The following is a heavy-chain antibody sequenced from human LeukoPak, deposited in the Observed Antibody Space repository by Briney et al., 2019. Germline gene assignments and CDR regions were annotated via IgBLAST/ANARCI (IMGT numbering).Heavy chain of an antibody. V-gene: IGHV4-39*01. CDR1: GGYISSSSYY. CDR2: IYYSGST. D-gene: IGHD3-22*01. Sequence: PSETLSLTCTVSGGYISSSSYYWGWIRQPPGKGLEWIGSIYYSGSTYYNPSLKSRVTISVDTSKNQFSLKLSSVTAADTAVYYCARLAYYDSSGYYYYFDYWGQGTLVTVSS. J-gene: IGHJ4*02. CDR3: ARLAYYDSSGYYYYFDY.